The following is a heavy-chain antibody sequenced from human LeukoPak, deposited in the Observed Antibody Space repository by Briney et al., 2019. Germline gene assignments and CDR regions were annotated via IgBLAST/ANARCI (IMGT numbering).Heavy chain of an antibody. Sequence: PSETLSLTCTVSGGSISSSSYFWGWIRQPPGKGLEWIGSILYSGSTYYSPSLKSRVTISVDTSKNQFSLKLTSVTAADTAVYYCARGRGEGRGIALIRGVRAPSYNWFDPWGHGTLVTVSS. CDR1: GGSISSSSYF. CDR3: ARGRGEGRGIALIRGVRAPSYNWFDP. V-gene: IGHV4-39*07. J-gene: IGHJ5*02. CDR2: ILYSGST. D-gene: IGHD3-10*01.